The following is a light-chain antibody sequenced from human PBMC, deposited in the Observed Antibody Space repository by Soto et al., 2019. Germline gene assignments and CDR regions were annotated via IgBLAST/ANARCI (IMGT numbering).Light chain of an antibody. CDR1: QSVDSSF. CDR2: GAS. J-gene: IGKJ1*01. CDR3: QQDVSSVT. V-gene: IGKV3-20*01. Sequence: EIVLTQSPGFLSLSPGERATLSCRASQSVDSSFFAWYQQKPGQAPRLLIYGASKRATGIPDRFSGSGSGTDFTLTISRVEPEDFAVYYCQQDVSSVTLGQGTKVEIK.